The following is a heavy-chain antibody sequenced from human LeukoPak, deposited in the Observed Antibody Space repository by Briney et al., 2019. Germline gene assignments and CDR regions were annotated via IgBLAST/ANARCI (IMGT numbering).Heavy chain of an antibody. V-gene: IGHV3-23*01. J-gene: IGHJ4*02. CDR2: ISGSGDNI. CDR3: AKSDCSYISCYVLDY. D-gene: IGHD2-2*01. CDR1: GFTFSSYA. Sequence: GGSLRLSCAASGFTFSSYATSWVRQASGKGLEWVSAISGSGDNIYYADSVKGRFTISRDSSKKTLYLQMNILRAEDTAVYYCAKSDCSYISCYVLDYWGQGTQVTVSS.